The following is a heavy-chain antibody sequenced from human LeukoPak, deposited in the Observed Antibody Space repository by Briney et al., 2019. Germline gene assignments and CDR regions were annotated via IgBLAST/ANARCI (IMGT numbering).Heavy chain of an antibody. V-gene: IGHV3-11*04. Sequence: GSLRLSCAASGFTFSDYYINWIRQAPGKGLEWVSYISSTGNTIYYADSVKGRFTISRDNAKNSLYLQMNSLIAEDTAVYYCATSRSFDHWGQGTLVTVSS. CDR3: ATSRSFDH. J-gene: IGHJ4*02. CDR1: GFTFSDYY. CDR2: ISSTGNTI.